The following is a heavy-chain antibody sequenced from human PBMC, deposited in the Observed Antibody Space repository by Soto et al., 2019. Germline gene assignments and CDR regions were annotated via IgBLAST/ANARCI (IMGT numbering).Heavy chain of an antibody. D-gene: IGHD3-3*02. CDR2: IMPIFRTP. CDR3: ARDKDRQQLGGNYYYILDV. CDR1: GYTFTNYG. Sequence: GASVKVSCKASGYTFTNYGISWVRQAPGQGLEWMGGIMPIFRTPDYAQKFQGRVTVTADESTSTAYMELSGLRSDDTAVYYCARDKDRQQLGGNYYYILDVWGQGTTVTVSS. J-gene: IGHJ6*02. V-gene: IGHV1-69*13.